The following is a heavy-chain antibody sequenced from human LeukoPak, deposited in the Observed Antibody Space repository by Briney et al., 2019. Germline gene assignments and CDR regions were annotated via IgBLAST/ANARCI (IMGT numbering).Heavy chain of an antibody. V-gene: IGHV4-59*01. J-gene: IGHJ3*02. CDR2: IYYIGST. Sequence: SETLSLTCTVSGGSISGYYWTWIRQPPGKGLEWIGYIYYIGSTNYNPSLKSRVTISVDTSKNQFSLKLSSVTAADTAVYYCARVKGYYDSSGYYRAHAFDIWGQGTMVTVSS. D-gene: IGHD3-22*01. CDR1: GGSISGYY. CDR3: ARVKGYYDSSGYYRAHAFDI.